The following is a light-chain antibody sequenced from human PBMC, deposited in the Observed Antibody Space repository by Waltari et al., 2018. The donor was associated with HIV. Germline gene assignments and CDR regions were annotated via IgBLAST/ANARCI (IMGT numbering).Light chain of an antibody. CDR3: ASWEDSLHGPV. CDR1: SSHIGTTP. CDR2: SNN. Sequence: QSVLPQPHSASAPPGPRVTIARSGRSSHIGTTPVECYQPPPGTAPKPLIYSNNQRPSGVPDRISGSKSGTSASLAIGGLQSDDEADYYCASWEDSLHGPVFGGGTKLTVL. V-gene: IGLV1-44*01. J-gene: IGLJ2*01.